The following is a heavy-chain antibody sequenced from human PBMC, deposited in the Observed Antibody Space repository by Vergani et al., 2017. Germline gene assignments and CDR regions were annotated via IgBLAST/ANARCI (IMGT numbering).Heavy chain of an antibody. J-gene: IGHJ6*02. D-gene: IGHD3-9*01. CDR2: IYSTGST. CDR3: ARVMYRDEASTGYRLEGMDI. Sequence: QVQLEESGPGLVKPSETLSLTCTVSGGSFNTYYWSWIRQSPGKGLEWIGYIYSTGSTNYNPSLNSRVTMSVDTSKNQFSLKLRSVTAADTAVYFCARVMYRDEASTGYRLEGMDILGQGTTGTISS. V-gene: IGHV4-59*13. CDR1: GGSFNTYY.